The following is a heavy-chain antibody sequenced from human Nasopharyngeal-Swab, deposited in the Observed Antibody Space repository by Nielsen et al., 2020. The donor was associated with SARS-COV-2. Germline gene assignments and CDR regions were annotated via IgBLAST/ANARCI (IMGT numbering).Heavy chain of an antibody. CDR2: ISWNSGSI. J-gene: IGHJ3*02. V-gene: IGHV3-9*01. CDR3: AKVPYSSGWDDAFDI. Sequence: GGSLRLSCAASGFTFDDYAMHWVRQAPGKGLEWVSGISWNSGSIGYADSVKGRFTISRDNAKNSLYLQMNSLRAEDTALYYCAKVPYSSGWDDAFDIWGQGTMVTVSS. CDR1: GFTFDDYA. D-gene: IGHD6-19*01.